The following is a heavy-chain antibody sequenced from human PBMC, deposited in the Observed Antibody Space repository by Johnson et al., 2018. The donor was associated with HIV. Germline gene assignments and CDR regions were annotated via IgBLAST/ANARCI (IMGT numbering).Heavy chain of an antibody. Sequence: VQLVESGGGVVQPGESLRLSCAASGFTFANYGMHWVRQAPGKGLEWVAKLKQDGSEKYHVDSVKGRFTISRANAKNSLYLQMNSLRAEDTAVYYCACLIWGGGFEIWGQGTIVTVSS. CDR2: LKQDGSEK. V-gene: IGHV3-7*01. D-gene: IGHD3-16*01. CDR3: ACLIWGGGFEI. CDR1: GFTFANYG. J-gene: IGHJ3*02.